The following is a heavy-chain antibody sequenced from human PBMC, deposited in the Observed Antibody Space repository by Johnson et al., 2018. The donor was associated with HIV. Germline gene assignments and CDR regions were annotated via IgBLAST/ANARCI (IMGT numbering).Heavy chain of an antibody. CDR2: ISWNSGSI. CDR1: GFTFDDYA. V-gene: IGHV3-9*01. J-gene: IGHJ3*02. Sequence: VQLVESGGGLVQPGRSLRLSCAASGFTFDDYAMHWVRQAPGKGLEWVSGISWNSGSIGYADSVKGRFPISRDNSKNTLYLQMNSLRAGDTAVYYCARGQRSSWYPVNAFDIWGQGTMVTVSS. D-gene: IGHD6-13*01. CDR3: ARGQRSSWYPVNAFDI.